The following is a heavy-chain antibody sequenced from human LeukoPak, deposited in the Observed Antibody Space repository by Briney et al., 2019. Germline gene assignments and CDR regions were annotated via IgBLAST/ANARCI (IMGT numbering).Heavy chain of an antibody. CDR3: ARVGYCSSTSCYSTNAFDP. J-gene: IGHJ5*02. Sequence: ASVKVSCKASGYTFTGYYMHWVRQAPGQGLEWMGWINPNSGGTNYAQKFQGRVTMTRDTSISTAYMELSRLRSDDTAVYYCARVGYCSSTSCYSTNAFDPWGQGTLVTVSS. D-gene: IGHD2-2*01. CDR1: GYTFTGYY. CDR2: INPNSGGT. V-gene: IGHV1-2*02.